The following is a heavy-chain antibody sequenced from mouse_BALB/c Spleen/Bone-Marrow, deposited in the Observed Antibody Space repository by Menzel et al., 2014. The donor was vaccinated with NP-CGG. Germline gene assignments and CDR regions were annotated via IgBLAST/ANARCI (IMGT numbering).Heavy chain of an antibody. CDR2: INSNGDNT. Sequence: DVKLQESGGGLVKLGGSLKLSCAASGFTFTSYYMSWVRQTPEKRLELVAAINSNGDNTYYPDTMKGRFTISRDNAKNTLYLQMSSLKSEDTALFYCARRGISTAEGVGAMDYWGQGTSVTVSS. J-gene: IGHJ4*01. D-gene: IGHD1-2*01. CDR1: GFTFTSYY. V-gene: IGHV5-6-2*01. CDR3: ARRGISTAEGVGAMDY.